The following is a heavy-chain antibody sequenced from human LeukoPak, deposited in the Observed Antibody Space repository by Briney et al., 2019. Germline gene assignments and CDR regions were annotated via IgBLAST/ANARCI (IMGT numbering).Heavy chain of an antibody. D-gene: IGHD1-1*01. V-gene: IGHV4-4*02. CDR3: ARRASWYYFDY. CDR1: GDSISSSKW. J-gene: IGHJ4*02. CDR2: IYHSGGT. Sequence: SGTLSLTCVVSGDSISSSKWWSWVRQPPGKGLEWIGEIYHSGGTNYNPSLKSRVTILVDKPKNQFSLNLSSVTVADTAVYYCARRASWYYFDYWGQGTLVTVSS.